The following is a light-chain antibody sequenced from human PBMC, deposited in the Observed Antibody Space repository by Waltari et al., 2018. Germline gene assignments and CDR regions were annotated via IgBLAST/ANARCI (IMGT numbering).Light chain of an antibody. CDR3: QQYNSYSFT. Sequence: DIQMTQSPSTLSASVGDRVTITCRASQSISSWLAWYQQKPGTAPKLLIYKASSLESGVPSRFSGSGSGTEITLTISSLQPDDFATYYCQQYNSYSFTFGQGTRLEIK. CDR2: KAS. V-gene: IGKV1-5*03. CDR1: QSISSW. J-gene: IGKJ5*01.